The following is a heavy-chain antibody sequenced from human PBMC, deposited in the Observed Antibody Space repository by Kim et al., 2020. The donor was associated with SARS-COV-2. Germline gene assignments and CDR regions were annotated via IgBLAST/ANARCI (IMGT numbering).Heavy chain of an antibody. Sequence: GGSLRLSCAASGFTFSDHYMDWVREAPGKGLEWVGRITDRAARYYTKYAASVTGRFTISRDDSKNSLYLQMTSLKIEDTALYYCARSPLGRGPFDIWGPGTVVTVSS. D-gene: IGHD7-27*01. CDR2: ITDRAARYYT. J-gene: IGHJ3*02. V-gene: IGHV3-72*01. CDR1: GFTFSDHY. CDR3: ARSPLGRGPFDI.